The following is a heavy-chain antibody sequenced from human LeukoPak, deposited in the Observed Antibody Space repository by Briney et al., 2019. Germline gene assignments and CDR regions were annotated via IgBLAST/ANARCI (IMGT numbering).Heavy chain of an antibody. CDR3: ARASLYCSGGTCYEVWFDP. J-gene: IGHJ5*02. D-gene: IGHD2-15*01. CDR2: ISSSSGTI. V-gene: IGHV3-48*02. CDR1: GFTFSSYG. Sequence: GGSLRLSCAASGFTFSSYGMNWVRQAPGKGLEGVSYISSSSGTIYYADSVRGRFTISRDNAKNSLYLQMNSLRDEDTAVYYCARASLYCSGGTCYEVWFDPWGQGTLVTVSS.